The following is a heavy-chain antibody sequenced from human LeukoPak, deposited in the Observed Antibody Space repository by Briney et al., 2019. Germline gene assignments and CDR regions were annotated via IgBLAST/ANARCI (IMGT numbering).Heavy chain of an antibody. CDR3: AGDRYYYDSSGWY. D-gene: IGHD3-22*01. CDR2: INPNSGGT. CDR1: GYTFTGYY. J-gene: IGHJ4*02. V-gene: IGHV1-2*02. Sequence: ASVKVSCKASGYTFTGYYMHWVRQAPGQGLEWMGWINPNSGGTNYAQKFQGRVTMTRDTSISTAYMELSRLRSDDTAVYYCAGDRYYYDSSGWYWGQGTLVTVSS.